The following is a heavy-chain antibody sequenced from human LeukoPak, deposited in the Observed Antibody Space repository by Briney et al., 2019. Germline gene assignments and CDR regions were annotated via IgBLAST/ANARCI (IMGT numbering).Heavy chain of an antibody. CDR2: ISGGGSGT. D-gene: IGHD3-22*01. V-gene: IGHV3-23*01. CDR1: GFTFSSYA. CDR3: AKAVGSSGYFSRDAFDI. Sequence: GGSLRLSYAPSGFTFSSYAMSRVRQAPGKGLEWVAVISGGGSGTYYADSVRGRFTISRDNSKNTVYLQMNSLRAEDTAIYYCAKAVGSSGYFSRDAFDIWGQGTMVTVSS. J-gene: IGHJ3*02.